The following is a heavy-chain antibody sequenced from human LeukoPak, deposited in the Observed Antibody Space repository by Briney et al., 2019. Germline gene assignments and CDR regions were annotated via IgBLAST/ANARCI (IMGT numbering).Heavy chain of an antibody. CDR2: IIPIFDTE. V-gene: IGHV1-69*05. CDR3: VRVSYCYTRYYFDF. CDR1: GGTFNTYG. Sequence: SVKVSCKGSGGTFNTYGISWGRQAPGQGQEGMGRIIPIFDTENYAQKFQGRVTITTDESTSTVFIELSSLRSEDTAVYYCVRVSYCYTRYYFDFWGQGTLVTVSS. D-gene: IGHD2-8*02. J-gene: IGHJ4*02.